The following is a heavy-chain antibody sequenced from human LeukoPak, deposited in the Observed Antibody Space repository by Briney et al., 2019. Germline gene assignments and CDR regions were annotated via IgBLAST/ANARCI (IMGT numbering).Heavy chain of an antibody. CDR3: ARDLAAVSWFDP. V-gene: IGHV4-59*01. J-gene: IGHJ5*02. Sequence: SETLSLTCTVSGDAITSYYWSWIRQPPGKGLEWIGNIYYSGTSNYNPSLKSRVTISVDTSKTQFSLKLRSVTAADTAVYYCARDLAAVSWFDPWGQGTLVTVSS. CDR2: IYYSGTS. D-gene: IGHD6-13*01. CDR1: GDAITSYY.